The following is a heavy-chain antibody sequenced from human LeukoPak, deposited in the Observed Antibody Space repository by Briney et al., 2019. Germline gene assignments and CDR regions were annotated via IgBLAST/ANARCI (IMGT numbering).Heavy chain of an antibody. CDR3: ARFVESAAAGLVDY. CDR2: IYSGGNT. J-gene: IGHJ4*02. Sequence: GGSLRLSCAAPGFSVSNTYMSWVRQAPGKGLEWVSIIYSGGNTYYADSVKGRFTISRDNSKNTLYLQMNSLRAEDTAVYYCARFVESAAAGLVDYWGQGTLVTISS. V-gene: IGHV3-53*01. CDR1: GFSVSNTY. D-gene: IGHD6-13*01.